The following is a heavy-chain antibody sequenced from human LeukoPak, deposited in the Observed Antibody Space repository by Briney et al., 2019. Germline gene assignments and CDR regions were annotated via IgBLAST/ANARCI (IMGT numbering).Heavy chain of an antibody. CDR3: ARRSSSWYYFED. D-gene: IGHD6-13*01. V-gene: IGHV4-39*07. CDR2: IYYSGST. CDR1: GGSITSSDYW. Sequence: SETLSLTCTVSGGSITSSDYWWARIRLPPGRGLEWIGSIYYSGSTYYSPPLKSRATISVDTSKNQFSLKLSSVTAADAAVYFCARRSSSWYYFEDWGQGTLVTVSS. J-gene: IGHJ4*02.